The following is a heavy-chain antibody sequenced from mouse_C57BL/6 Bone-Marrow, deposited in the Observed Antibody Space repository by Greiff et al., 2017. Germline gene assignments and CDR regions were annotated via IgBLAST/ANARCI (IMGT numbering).Heavy chain of an antibody. D-gene: IGHD1-1*01. J-gene: IGHJ3*01. V-gene: IGHV14-4*01. Sequence: EVQLQQSGAELVRPGASVKLSCTASGFNIKDDYMHWVKQRPEQGLEWIGWIDPENGDTEYASKFQGKATITADTSSNTAYLQLSSLTSEDTAVDYCTYYGSSSWFAYWGQGTLVTVSA. CDR1: GFNIKDDY. CDR3: TYYGSSSWFAY. CDR2: IDPENGDT.